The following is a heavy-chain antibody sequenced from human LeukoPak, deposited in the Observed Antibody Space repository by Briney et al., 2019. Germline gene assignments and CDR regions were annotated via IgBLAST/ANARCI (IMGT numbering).Heavy chain of an antibody. V-gene: IGHV4-31*03. J-gene: IGHJ4*02. CDR2: IYYSGST. CDR1: GGSISCGGYY. Sequence: SETLSLTCTVSGGSISCGGYYWGWIRQHPGKGLEWIGYIYYSGSTYYNPSLKSRLAISVDTSKNQFSLKLSSVTAADTAVYYCARVRRFCGGDCYSLGYFDYWGQGTLVTVSS. CDR3: ARVRRFCGGDCYSLGYFDY. D-gene: IGHD2-21*02.